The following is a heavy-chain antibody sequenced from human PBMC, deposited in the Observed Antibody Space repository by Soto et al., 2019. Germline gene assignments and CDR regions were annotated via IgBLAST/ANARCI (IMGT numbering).Heavy chain of an antibody. J-gene: IGHJ6*02. Sequence: GASVKVSCKASGGTFSSYAISWVRQAPGQGLEWMGGIIPIFGTANYAQKFQGRVTITADESTSTAYMELSSLRFEDTAVYYCARLRYKVVAATELYYGMDVWGQGTTVTVSS. V-gene: IGHV1-69*13. D-gene: IGHD2-15*01. CDR2: IIPIFGTA. CDR1: GGTFSSYA. CDR3: ARLRYKVVAATELYYGMDV.